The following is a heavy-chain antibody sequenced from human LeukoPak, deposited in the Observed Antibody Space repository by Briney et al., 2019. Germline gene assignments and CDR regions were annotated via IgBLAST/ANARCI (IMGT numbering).Heavy chain of an antibody. D-gene: IGHD5-24*01. CDR1: GGHFSGSY. J-gene: IGHJ4*02. V-gene: IGHV4-34*01. CDR2: SNHIGSI. CDR3: ASPKDGYNGYFHY. Sequence: SETLSLTCAVYGGHFSGSYLSWIRQPPGKGLEWIGESNHIGSINYNPSLRSRVTISVDTSKNQFSLKLSSVASAETAVYYYASPKDGYNGYFHYWGQGTLGTVSS.